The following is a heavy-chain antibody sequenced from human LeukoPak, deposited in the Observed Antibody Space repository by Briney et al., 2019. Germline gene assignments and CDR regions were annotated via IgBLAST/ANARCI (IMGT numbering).Heavy chain of an antibody. J-gene: IGHJ4*02. CDR1: GFIFSTYG. D-gene: IGHD3-10*01. V-gene: IGHV3-30*02. CDR2: IQFDGSNE. CDR3: ARGGYYYGSGSSHSGDS. Sequence: GGSLRLSCAASGFIFSTYGMHWVRQAPGKGLEWVAFIQFDGSNEYYADSVKGRFTISRDNSKNTLYLQMNSLRAEDTAVYYCARGGYYYGSGSSHSGDSWGQGTLVTVSS.